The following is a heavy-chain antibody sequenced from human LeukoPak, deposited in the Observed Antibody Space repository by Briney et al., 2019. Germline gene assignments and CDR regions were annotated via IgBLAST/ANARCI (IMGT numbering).Heavy chain of an antibody. Sequence: SETLSLTCTVSGGSVSRSPYYWGWIRQPPGKGLEWIGNIYYSGSTYYNPSLKSRVTISVDTSKNQFSLKLSSVTAADTAVYYCARRVVVPAVMGPYFDYWGQGTLVTVSS. CDR1: GGSVSRSPYY. CDR3: ARRVVVPAVMGPYFDY. V-gene: IGHV4-39*01. J-gene: IGHJ4*02. CDR2: IYYSGST. D-gene: IGHD2-2*01.